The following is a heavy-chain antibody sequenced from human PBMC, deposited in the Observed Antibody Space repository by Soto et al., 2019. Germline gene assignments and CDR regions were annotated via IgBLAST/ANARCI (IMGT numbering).Heavy chain of an antibody. CDR3: AKDLEYCAGGSCYKSAYWYFDL. D-gene: IGHD2-15*01. J-gene: IGHJ2*01. CDR1: GFTFSTYA. V-gene: IGHV3-23*01. CDR2: ISGSGDRT. Sequence: EVQLLESGGDLVQPVGSLRLSCVASGFTFSTYAMSWVRQAPGKGLEWVSSISGSGDRTYYADSVKGRFTVSRDNSKNTLYLQMNNLRAEDTAVYYCAKDLEYCAGGSCYKSAYWYFDLWGRGTLVTVSS.